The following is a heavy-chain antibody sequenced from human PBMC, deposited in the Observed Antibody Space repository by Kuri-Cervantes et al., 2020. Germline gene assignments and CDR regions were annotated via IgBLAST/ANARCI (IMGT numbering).Heavy chain of an antibody. CDR1: GYTFTAYY. J-gene: IGHJ4*02. V-gene: IGHV1-2*02. Sequence: ASVKVSCKASGYTFTAYYIHWVRQAPGQGLEWMGWINPNSGGTNYAQNSQGRVTMTGDTSISTAYMELSSLRSEDTAVYYCARTRVDTAMDPPYYFDYWGQGTLVTVSS. D-gene: IGHD5-18*01. CDR2: INPNSGGT. CDR3: ARTRVDTAMDPPYYFDY.